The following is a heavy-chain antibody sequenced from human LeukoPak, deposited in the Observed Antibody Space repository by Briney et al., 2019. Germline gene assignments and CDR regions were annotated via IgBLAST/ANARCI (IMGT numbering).Heavy chain of an antibody. J-gene: IGHJ5*02. CDR3: ARDRHYGDYPPENWFDP. CDR1: GFTFSSYA. CDR2: ISSNGGST. D-gene: IGHD4-17*01. Sequence: TGGSLRLSCAASGFTFSSYAMHWVRQAPGKGLEYVSAISSNGGSTYYANSVKGRFTTSRDNSKNTLYLQMGSLRAEDMAVYYCARDRHYGDYPPENWFDPWGQGTLVTVSS. V-gene: IGHV3-64*01.